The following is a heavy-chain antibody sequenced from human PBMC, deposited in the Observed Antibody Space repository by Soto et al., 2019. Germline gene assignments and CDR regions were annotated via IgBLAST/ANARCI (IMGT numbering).Heavy chain of an antibody. D-gene: IGHD6-19*01. J-gene: IGHJ5*02. Sequence: AGSLRLSCAASGATFSNFAMTWVRQAPREGLEWFSSICGPNDYTNCADSVKGRFTISIDNALKTLFLHMIKLIGDAIAVYYSVKCSGQYASAIQAYLDPWGLGTLVTVSS. CDR3: VKCSGQYASAIQAYLDP. CDR1: GATFSNFA. V-gene: IGHV3-23*01. CDR2: ICGPNDYT.